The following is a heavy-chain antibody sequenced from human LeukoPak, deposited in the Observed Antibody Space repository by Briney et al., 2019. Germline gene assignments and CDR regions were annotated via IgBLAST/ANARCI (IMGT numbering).Heavy chain of an antibody. CDR2: IIPIFGTA. D-gene: IGHD6-19*01. CDR3: ARVAVAVAGTRVQYFHH. Sequence: SVKVSCKASGGTFSSYAISWVRQAPGQGLEWMGGIIPIFGTANYAQKFQGRVTITADESTSTAYMELSSLRSEDTAVYYCARVAVAVAGTRVQYFHHWGQGTLVIVSS. CDR1: GGTFSSYA. J-gene: IGHJ1*01. V-gene: IGHV1-69*13.